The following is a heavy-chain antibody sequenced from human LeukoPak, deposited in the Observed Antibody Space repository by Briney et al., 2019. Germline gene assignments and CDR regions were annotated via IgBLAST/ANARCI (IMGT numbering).Heavy chain of an antibody. J-gene: IGHJ4*02. CDR2: LSRDADKT. Sequence: GGSLRLSCAVSRFSLSINAMCWVRQAPGKGLEWVSGLSRDADKTYYADSVQGRFTISRDTSKNTLYLQMDTLRVEDTAIYYCAKEEVPNDYWGQGTLVTVSS. CDR1: RFSLSINA. D-gene: IGHD2-2*01. V-gene: IGHV3-23*01. CDR3: AKEEVPNDY.